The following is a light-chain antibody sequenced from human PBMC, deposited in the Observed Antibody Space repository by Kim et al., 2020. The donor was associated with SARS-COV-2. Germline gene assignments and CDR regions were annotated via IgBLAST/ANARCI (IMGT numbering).Light chain of an antibody. CDR2: DTD. V-gene: IGLV7-46*01. J-gene: IGLJ3*02. Sequence: GGPVTLTCGSSSGAVTSGHYPYVFQQKPGQATRTLIYDTDNKHSWAPARFSGSLLRGKAALTLSGAQPEDEAEYYCMLSYGGAPWVFGGGTQLTVL. CDR3: MLSYGGAPWV. CDR1: SGAVTSGHY.